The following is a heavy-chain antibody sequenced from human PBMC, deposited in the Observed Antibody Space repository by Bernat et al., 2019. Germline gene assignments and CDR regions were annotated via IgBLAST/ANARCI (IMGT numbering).Heavy chain of an antibody. CDR3: ARGGSYGDFDAYYFDY. Sequence: EVQLVESGGGLVKPGRSLRLSCTASGFTFGDYAMSWFRQAPGKGLEWVGFIRSKAYGGTTEYAASVKGRFTISRDDSKSIAYLQMNSLRAEDTALYYCARGGSYGDFDAYYFDYWGQGTLVTVSS. CDR1: GFTFGDYA. V-gene: IGHV3-49*05. J-gene: IGHJ4*02. CDR2: IRSKAYGGTT. D-gene: IGHD4-17*01.